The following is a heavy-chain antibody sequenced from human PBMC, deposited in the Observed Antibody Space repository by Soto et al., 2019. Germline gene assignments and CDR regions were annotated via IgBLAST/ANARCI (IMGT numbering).Heavy chain of an antibody. CDR2: ISGGGTT. CDR3: ARVRGYRSGSYYFDF. J-gene: IGHJ4*02. CDR1: GFTFSSYA. V-gene: IGHV3-23*01. Sequence: PGGSLRLSCAASGFTFSSYAMSWVRQAPGKGLEWVSTISGGGTTYYADSVRGRFTLSRDKSKNTLYLQMDSLRAEDTAVYYCARVRGYRSGSYYFDFWGQGTLVTVSS. D-gene: IGHD6-19*01.